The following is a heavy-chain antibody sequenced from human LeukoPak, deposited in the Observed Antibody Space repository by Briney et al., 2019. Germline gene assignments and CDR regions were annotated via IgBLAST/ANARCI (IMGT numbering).Heavy chain of an antibody. V-gene: IGHV3-30-3*01. J-gene: IGHJ4*02. D-gene: IGHD5-24*01. CDR1: GFTFSSYA. CDR3: ARHGEMATILQNFDS. CDR2: ISYDGSNK. Sequence: GGSLRLSCAAPGFTFSSYAMHWVRQAPGKGLEWVAVISYDGSNKYYADSVKGRFTISRDNSKNTLYLQMNSLRAEDTAVYYCARHGEMATILQNFDSWGQGTLVTVSS.